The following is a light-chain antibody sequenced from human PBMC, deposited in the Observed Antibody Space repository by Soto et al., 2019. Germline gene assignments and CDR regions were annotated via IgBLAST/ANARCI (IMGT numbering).Light chain of an antibody. CDR1: QSVSSSY. Sequence: EIVLTQSPGTLSLSPGERATLSCRASQSVSSSYLAWYQQKPGQAPRPLIYGASSRAIVIPDMFSGSGSGTDFTITISRLEPEDFAVYYCQQYGSSPWTFGQGTKVEIK. CDR2: GAS. V-gene: IGKV3-20*01. CDR3: QQYGSSPWT. J-gene: IGKJ1*01.